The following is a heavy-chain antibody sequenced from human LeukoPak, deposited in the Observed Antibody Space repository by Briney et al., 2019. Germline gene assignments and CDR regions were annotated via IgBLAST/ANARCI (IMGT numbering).Heavy chain of an antibody. CDR2: INAGNGNT. V-gene: IGHV1-3*01. D-gene: IGHD4-17*01. CDR3: ARLGDYAAHFHYYYGMDV. J-gene: IGHJ6*02. CDR1: GYTFTSYA. Sequence: ASVTVSCTASGYTFTSYAMHWVRQAPGQRLEWMGWINAGNGNTKYSQTLQGRVTITRDTSASTAYMEMSSLRSEDTAVYYCARLGDYAAHFHYYYGMDVWGQGTTVTVSS.